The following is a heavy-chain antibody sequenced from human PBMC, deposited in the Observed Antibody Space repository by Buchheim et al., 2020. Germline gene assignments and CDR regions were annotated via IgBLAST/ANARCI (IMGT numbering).Heavy chain of an antibody. V-gene: IGHV2-5*02. D-gene: IGHD4/OR15-4a*01. Sequence: QITLKESGPTLVKPTQTLTLTCTFSGFSLSTSGVGVGWIRQPPGKALEWLALIYWDDDKRYSPSLKSRLTITKDTSKNQVVLTMTNMDLVDTATYYCAHRGPIREYSYGATFDYWGQGTL. J-gene: IGHJ4*02. CDR3: AHRGPIREYSYGATFDY. CDR1: GFSLSTSGVG. CDR2: IYWDDDK.